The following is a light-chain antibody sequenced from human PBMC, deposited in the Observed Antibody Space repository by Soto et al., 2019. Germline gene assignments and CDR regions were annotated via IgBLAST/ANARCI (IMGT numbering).Light chain of an antibody. J-gene: IGKJ5*01. CDR3: QQSYRTPT. V-gene: IGKV1-39*01. CDR1: QSISVS. CDR2: GAS. Sequence: DIQMTQSPSSLSASVRDRVTITCRASQSISVSLNWYQQKPGKALKLLIYGASTLQSGVPSRFSGSGSGTDYTLTISSLQPEDFATYYCQQSYRTPTFGQGTRLEIK.